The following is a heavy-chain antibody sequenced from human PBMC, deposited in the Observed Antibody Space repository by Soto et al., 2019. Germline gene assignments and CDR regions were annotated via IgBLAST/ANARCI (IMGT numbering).Heavy chain of an antibody. CDR2: ISGSSSYI. Sequence: EVQLVESGGGLVKSGGSLRLSCAASGFTFGSYFMNWVRQAPGKGLEWVSSISGSSSYIYYADSVKGRFTISRDNAKNSLYLQMNSLRAEDTAVYYCARDGAVVVPAAVSHNWFDPWGQGSLVTVSS. D-gene: IGHD2-2*01. V-gene: IGHV3-21*01. CDR3: ARDGAVVVPAAVSHNWFDP. CDR1: GFTFGSYF. J-gene: IGHJ5*02.